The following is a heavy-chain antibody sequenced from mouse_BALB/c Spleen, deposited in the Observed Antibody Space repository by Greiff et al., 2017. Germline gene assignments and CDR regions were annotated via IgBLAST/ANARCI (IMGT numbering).Heavy chain of an antibody. CDR3: ASDYGSSYFDY. Sequence: EVKLQESGAELVKPGASVKLSCTASGFNIKDTYMHWVKQRPEQGLEWIGRIDPANGNTKYDPKFQGKATITADTSSNTAYLQLSSLTSEDTAVYYCASDYGSSYFDYWGQGTTLTVSS. CDR2: IDPANGNT. V-gene: IGHV14-3*02. CDR1: GFNIKDTY. J-gene: IGHJ2*01. D-gene: IGHD1-1*01.